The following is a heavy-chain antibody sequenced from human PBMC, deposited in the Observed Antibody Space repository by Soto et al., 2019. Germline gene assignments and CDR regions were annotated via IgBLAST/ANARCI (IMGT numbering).Heavy chain of an antibody. V-gene: IGHV3-53*01. J-gene: IGHJ3*01. CDR2: LYDVDGS. D-gene: IGHD1-1*01. CDR3: ATWHEREHAYDV. Sequence: DVQLVESGGGLIQPGEFLRLSCVAFGFTISGKKYVAWVRQAPGKGLEWVSALYDVDGSFYADSVKGRITTSSDSSKTTVYLQMNDLRPDDTAVYYCATWHEREHAYDVWGQGTTVTVSS. CDR1: GFTISGKKY.